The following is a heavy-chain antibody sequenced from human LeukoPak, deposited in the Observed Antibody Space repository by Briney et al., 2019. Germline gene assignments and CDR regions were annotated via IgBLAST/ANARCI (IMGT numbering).Heavy chain of an antibody. CDR2: INHSGST. D-gene: IGHD4-11*01. CDR1: GGSFSGYY. CDR3: ARRTVTAIYYYYYYMDV. Sequence: SETLSLTCAVYGGSFSGYYWSWIRQPPGKGLEWIGEINHSGSTNYNPSLKSRVTISVDTSKNQFSPKLSSVTAADTAVYYCARRTVTAIYYYYYYMDVWGKGTTVTVSS. V-gene: IGHV4-34*01. J-gene: IGHJ6*03.